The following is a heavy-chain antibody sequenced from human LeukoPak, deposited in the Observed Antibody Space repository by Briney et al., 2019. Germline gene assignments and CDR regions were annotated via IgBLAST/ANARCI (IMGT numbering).Heavy chain of an antibody. Sequence: SETLSLTCTVSGGSISSGSYYWSWIRQPAGKGLEWIGRIHTSGSTNYNPSLKSRVTISVDTSKNQFSLKLSSVTAADTAVYYCARAGRYYCYYGMGVWGQGTTVTVSS. CDR1: GGSISSGSYY. V-gene: IGHV4-61*02. J-gene: IGHJ6*02. CDR3: ARAGRYYCYYGMGV. CDR2: IHTSGST.